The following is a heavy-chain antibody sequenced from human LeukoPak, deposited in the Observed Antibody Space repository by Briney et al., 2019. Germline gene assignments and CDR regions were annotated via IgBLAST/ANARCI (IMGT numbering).Heavy chain of an antibody. CDR2: INPSGGST. CDR1: GYTFTGYY. D-gene: IGHD6-13*01. Sequence: ASVKVSCKASGYTFTGYYMHWVRQAPGQGLEWMGIINPSGGSTSYAQKFQGRVTMTRDMSTSTVYMELSSLRSEDTAVYYCARSAPRTLGDSSSWYARDYWGQGTLVTVSS. CDR3: ARSAPRTLGDSSSWYARDY. V-gene: IGHV1-46*01. J-gene: IGHJ4*02.